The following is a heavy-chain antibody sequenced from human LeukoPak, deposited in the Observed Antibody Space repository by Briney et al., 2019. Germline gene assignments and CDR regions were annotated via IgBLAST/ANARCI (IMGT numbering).Heavy chain of an antibody. CDR3: ANDGAYYDSSTDAFDI. D-gene: IGHD3-22*01. J-gene: IGHJ3*02. CDR1: GFTFSSYS. CDR2: ITRSNYI. Sequence: GGSLRLSCAASGFTFSSYSMNWVRQAPGKGLEWVSSITRSNYIYYADSVKGRFTISRDNAKNSLYLQMNSLRAEDTAVYYCANDGAYYDSSTDAFDIWGQGTMVTVSS. V-gene: IGHV3-21*06.